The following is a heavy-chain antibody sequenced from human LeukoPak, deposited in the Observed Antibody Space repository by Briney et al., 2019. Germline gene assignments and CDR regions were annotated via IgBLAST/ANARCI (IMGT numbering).Heavy chain of an antibody. V-gene: IGHV3-21*01. CDR2: ISSSSSYI. CDR1: GFTFSTYS. D-gene: IGHD6-6*01. J-gene: IGHJ4*02. CDR3: ARDREQLVGLIDY. Sequence: LGGSLSLSCAASGFTFSTYSMNWVRQAPGKGLEWVSSISSSSSYIYYADSVKGRFTISRDNAKNSLYLQMNSLRAEDTAVYYCARDREQLVGLIDYWGQGTLVTVSS.